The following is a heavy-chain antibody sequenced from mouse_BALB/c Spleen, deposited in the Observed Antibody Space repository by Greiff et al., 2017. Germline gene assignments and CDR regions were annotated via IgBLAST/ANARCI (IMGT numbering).Heavy chain of an antibody. CDR3: ARELGLRRGAMDY. V-gene: IGHV14-1*02. D-gene: IGHD3-1*01. J-gene: IGHJ4*01. CDR1: GFNIKDYY. CDR2: IDPENGNT. Sequence: VQLKESGAELVRPGALVKLSCKASGFNIKDYYMHWVKQRPEQGLEWIGWIDPENGNTIYDPKFQGKASITADTSSNTAYLQLSSLTSEDTAVYYCARELGLRRGAMDYWGQGTSVTVSS.